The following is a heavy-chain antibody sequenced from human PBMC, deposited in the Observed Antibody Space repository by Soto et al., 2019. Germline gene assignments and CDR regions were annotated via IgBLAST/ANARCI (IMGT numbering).Heavy chain of an antibody. V-gene: IGHV1-69*06. D-gene: IGHD6-13*01. J-gene: IGHJ4*02. CDR3: AGGRGASAGYYFDY. Sequence: VQSGAAVKKPGSSVKVSCKASGGTFSSYAFSWVRQAPGQGLEWMGGIIPLLATPNYAQKCQGRVTITADKSTSTAYMELSSLRSEDTAVYFCAGGRGASAGYYFDYWGQETLVTVSS. CDR2: IIPLLATP. CDR1: GGTFSSYA.